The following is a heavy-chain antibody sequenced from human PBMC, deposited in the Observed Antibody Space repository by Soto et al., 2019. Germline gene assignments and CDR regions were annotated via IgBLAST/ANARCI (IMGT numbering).Heavy chain of an antibody. CDR2: IYYSGST. J-gene: IGHJ3*02. D-gene: IGHD3-22*01. Sequence: QVQLQESGPGLVKPSQTLSLTCTVSGGSISSGGYYWSWIRQHPGKGLEWIGYIYYSGSTYYNPSPQSRVTISVDTSKNQFSLKLSSVTAADTAVYYCARGAPYYYDSSGYMNAFDIWGQGTMVTVSS. CDR3: ARGAPYYYDSSGYMNAFDI. V-gene: IGHV4-31*03. CDR1: GGSISSGGYY.